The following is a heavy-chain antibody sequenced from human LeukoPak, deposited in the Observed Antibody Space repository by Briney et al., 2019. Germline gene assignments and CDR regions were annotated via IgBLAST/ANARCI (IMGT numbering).Heavy chain of an antibody. Sequence: GGSLRLSCAASGFTFSSYWMHWVRQAAGKGLVWVSLINSDESSTNYADSVKGRFTNSRDNAQNTLYLQMNSLRAEDTAVYYCARDRTLRPPTYMDVWGKGTTVTVSS. CDR2: INSDESST. J-gene: IGHJ6*03. CDR1: GFTFSSYW. V-gene: IGHV3-74*01. CDR3: ARDRTLRPPTYMDV.